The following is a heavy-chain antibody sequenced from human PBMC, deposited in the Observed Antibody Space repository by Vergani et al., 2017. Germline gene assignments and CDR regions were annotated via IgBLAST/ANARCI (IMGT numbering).Heavy chain of an antibody. CDR2: FKTDGSIT. Sequence: DVHLAESGGGFFKPGGSLRLSCSASGFSFNSYWMHWVRQAPGKGLLWVAQFKTDGSITAYADSVKGRFTISRDNAKNTLYLQMNSLRVEDTGVYYCARDRYYLGSGCYPYFYYYGLDVWGQGTAVTVSS. D-gene: IGHD3-10*01. CDR3: ARDRYYLGSGCYPYFYYYGLDV. CDR1: GFSFNSYW. J-gene: IGHJ6*02. V-gene: IGHV3-74*03.